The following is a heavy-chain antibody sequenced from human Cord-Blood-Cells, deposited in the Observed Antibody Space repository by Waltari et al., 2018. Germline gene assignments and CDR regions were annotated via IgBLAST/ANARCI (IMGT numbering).Heavy chain of an antibody. CDR3: ASVPAYCSSTSCYFDY. CDR2: IIPIFGTA. V-gene: IGHV1-69*06. J-gene: IGHJ4*02. D-gene: IGHD2-2*01. Sequence: QVQLVQSGAEVKKPGSSVKVSCKASGGTFSSYAISWVRQAPGQGLEWMGGIIPIFGTANYAQKFQGRVTIPADKSTSTAYMELSSLRSEDTAVYYCASVPAYCSSTSCYFDYWGQGTLVTVSS. CDR1: GGTFSSYA.